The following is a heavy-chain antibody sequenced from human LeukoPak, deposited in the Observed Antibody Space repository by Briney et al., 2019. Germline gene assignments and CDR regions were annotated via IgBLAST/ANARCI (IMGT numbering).Heavy chain of an antibody. Sequence: GGSLRLSCAASGFTFDKYTMHWVRQPPGKGLEWVSLISWDGRSPYYADSVRGRFTISRDNSKNSLYLQMNGLKTEGTALYYCTKETAFYYSSGSSFYMDIWGKGTPVTVSS. CDR3: TKETAFYYSSGSSFYMDI. CDR1: GFTFDKYT. V-gene: IGHV3-43*01. J-gene: IGHJ6*03. CDR2: ISWDGRSP. D-gene: IGHD3-10*01.